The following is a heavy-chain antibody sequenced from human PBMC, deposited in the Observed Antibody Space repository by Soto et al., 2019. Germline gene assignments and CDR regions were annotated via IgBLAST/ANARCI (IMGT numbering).Heavy chain of an antibody. V-gene: IGHV3-30-3*01. J-gene: IGHJ4*02. CDR2: ISYDGSNK. CDR1: GFTFSSYA. Sequence: QVQLVESGGGVVQPGRSLRLSCAASGFTFSSYAMHWVRQAPGKGLEWVAVISYDGSNKYYADSVKGRFTISRDNSKNTLYLQMNSLRAEDTAVYYCARDNGYSYGFNDYWGQGTLVTVSS. CDR3: ARDNGYSYGFNDY. D-gene: IGHD5-18*01.